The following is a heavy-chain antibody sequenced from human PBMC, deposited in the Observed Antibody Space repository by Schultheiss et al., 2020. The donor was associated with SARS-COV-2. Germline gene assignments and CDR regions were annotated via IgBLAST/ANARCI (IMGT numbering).Heavy chain of an antibody. Sequence: SETLSLTCAVSGGSISSYYWSWIRQPPGKGLEWIGYIYHSGSTYYNPSLKSRPSISIDTSTNQFFLSLSSVTAADTAVYYCARNRDQGFDSWGQGTLVTVSS. CDR3: ARNRDQGFDS. J-gene: IGHJ4*02. V-gene: IGHV4-30-2*05. CDR1: GGSISSYY. CDR2: IYHSGST.